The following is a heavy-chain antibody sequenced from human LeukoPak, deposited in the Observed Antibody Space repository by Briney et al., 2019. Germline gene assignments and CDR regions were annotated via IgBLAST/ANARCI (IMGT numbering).Heavy chain of an antibody. CDR2: FDPEDGET. CDR1: GFTFSSYA. D-gene: IGHD1-26*01. CDR3: ATLPYDSGSYMEYYFDY. J-gene: IGHJ4*02. V-gene: IGHV1-24*01. Sequence: GGSLRLSCAASGFTFSSYAMHWVRQAPGKGLEWMGGFDPEDGETIYAQKFQGRVTMTEDTSTDTAYMELSSLRSEDTAVYYCATLPYDSGSYMEYYFDYWGQGTLVTVSS.